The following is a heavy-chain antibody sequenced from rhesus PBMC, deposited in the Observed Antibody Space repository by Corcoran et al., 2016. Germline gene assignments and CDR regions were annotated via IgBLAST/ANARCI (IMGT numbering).Heavy chain of an antibody. D-gene: IGHD3-3*01. CDR2: IYGSGGST. Sequence: QVQLQESGPGLVKPSETLSLTCTVPGGPISDSYYRNWIRQPPGKGLEWMGRIYGSGGSTSYNPSLKSRVTISKDTSKNQFSLKLSSVTAADTAVYYCAREWTRAFDFWGQGLRVTVSS. V-gene: IGHV4-147*01. CDR3: AREWTRAFDF. CDR1: GGPISDSYY. J-gene: IGHJ3*01.